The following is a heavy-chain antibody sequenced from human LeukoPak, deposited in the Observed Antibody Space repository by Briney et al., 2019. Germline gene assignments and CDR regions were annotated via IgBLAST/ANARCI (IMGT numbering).Heavy chain of an antibody. CDR2: INPNSGGT. CDR3: ARYGSVYGGNSVYNWFDP. Sequence: ASVKVSCKASGYTFTGYHMHWVRQAPGQGLEWMGWINPNSGGTNYAQKFQGRVTMTRDTSISTAYMELSRLRSDDTAVYYCARYGSVYGGNSVYNWFDPWGQGTLVTVSS. V-gene: IGHV1-2*02. CDR1: GYTFTGYH. J-gene: IGHJ5*02. D-gene: IGHD4-23*01.